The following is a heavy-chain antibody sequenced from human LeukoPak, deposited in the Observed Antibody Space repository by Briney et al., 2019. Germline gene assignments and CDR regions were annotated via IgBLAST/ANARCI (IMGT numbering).Heavy chain of an antibody. J-gene: IGHJ6*03. CDR2: ISSSSSYI. CDR1: GFTFSSYS. V-gene: IGHV3-21*01. D-gene: IGHD4-11*01. Sequence: GGSLRLSCAASGFTFSSYSMNWVRQAPGKGLEWVSSISSSSSYIYYADSVKGRFTISRDNAKNSLYLQMNSLRAEDTAVYYCARDLAVTTIYYYYYMDVWGKGTTVTVSS. CDR3: ARDLAVTTIYYYYYMDV.